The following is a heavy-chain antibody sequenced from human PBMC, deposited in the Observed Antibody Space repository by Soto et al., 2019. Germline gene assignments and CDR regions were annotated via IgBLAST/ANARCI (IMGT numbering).Heavy chain of an antibody. J-gene: IGHJ5*02. CDR1: GGSFSGYY. D-gene: IGHD3-3*01. CDR3: ARAVRFFGFDP. V-gene: IGHV4-34*01. CDR2: INHSGST. Sequence: SETLSLTCAVYGGSFSGYYWSWIRQPPGKGLEWIGEINHSGSTNYNPSLKSRVTISVDTSKNQFSLKLSSVTAADTAVYYCARAVRFFGFDPWGQGTLVTVSS.